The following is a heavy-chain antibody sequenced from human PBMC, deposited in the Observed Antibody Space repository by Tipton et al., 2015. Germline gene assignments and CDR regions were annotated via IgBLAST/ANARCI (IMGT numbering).Heavy chain of an antibody. CDR3: ACQDYDILTRDYQTVDY. V-gene: IGHV4-59*08. J-gene: IGHJ4*02. CDR1: SDSISKYY. D-gene: IGHD3-9*01. CDR2: INHSGRP. Sequence: TLSLTCSVSSDSISKYYWSWIRQPPGKELEWIGEINHSGRPNYTPSLKSRVTISVDTSKHQFSLRVRSVTAADTAVYYCACQDYDILTRDYQTVDYWGQGTLVTVSS.